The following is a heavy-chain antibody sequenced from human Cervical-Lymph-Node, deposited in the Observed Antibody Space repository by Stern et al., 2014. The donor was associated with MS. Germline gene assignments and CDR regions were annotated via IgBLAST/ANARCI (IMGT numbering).Heavy chain of an antibody. CDR2: ITPVFGTT. CDR1: GDTFSSYA. D-gene: IGHD1-26*01. V-gene: IGHV1-69*14. CDR3: ARGGGLVGYFDY. J-gene: IGHJ4*02. Sequence: VQLVQSGAEVKKPGSSVKVSCKASGDTFSSYAIKWVRQVPGQGLEWMGGITPVFGTTNYAQKFQGRVTITADKSTNTAYMELMTLRSEDTAVYYCARGGGLVGYFDYWGQGTLVSVSS.